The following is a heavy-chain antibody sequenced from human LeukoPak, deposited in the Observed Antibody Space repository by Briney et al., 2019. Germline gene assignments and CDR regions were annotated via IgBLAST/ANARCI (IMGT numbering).Heavy chain of an antibody. D-gene: IGHD1-14*01. CDR3: AKDVTPHSAYYYYGMDV. Sequence: GRSLRLSCAASGFTFSSYGMHWVRQAPGKGLEWVAVISYDGSNKYYADSVKGRFTISRDNSKNTLYLQMNSLRAEDTAVYYCAKDVTPHSAYYYYGMDVWGQGTTVTVSS. CDR2: ISYDGSNK. J-gene: IGHJ6*02. V-gene: IGHV3-30*18. CDR1: GFTFSSYG.